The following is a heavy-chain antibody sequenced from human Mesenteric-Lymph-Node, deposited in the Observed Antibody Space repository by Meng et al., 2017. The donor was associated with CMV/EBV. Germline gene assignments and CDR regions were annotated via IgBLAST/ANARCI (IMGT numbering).Heavy chain of an antibody. V-gene: IGHV1-2*06. CDR3: ARDRDTDWYSPFDY. Sequence: QVQLVQSGAEVKKPGVSVRVSCKASGYTFIDYYINRVRQAPGQGLEWMGRINPKTGGRSYAQNFQGRVTMTRDTSINTAYMEVNRLNSDDTAMYYCARDRDTDWYSPFDYWGPGTLVTVSS. CDR2: INPKTGGR. CDR1: GYTFIDYY. D-gene: IGHD3-9*01. J-gene: IGHJ4*02.